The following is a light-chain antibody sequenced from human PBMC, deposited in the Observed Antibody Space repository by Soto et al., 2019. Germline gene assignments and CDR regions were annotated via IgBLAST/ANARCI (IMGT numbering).Light chain of an antibody. Sequence: QSVLTQPPSASGTPGQRVTISCSGSSSNIGSKTVNWYQQLPGTAPKLLIYSNNQRPSGDPDRFSGSKSGTSASLAISGLQSEDEADYYCAAWDDSLNGVVFGGGTKLTVL. CDR1: SSNIGSKT. CDR2: SNN. CDR3: AAWDDSLNGVV. J-gene: IGLJ2*01. V-gene: IGLV1-44*01.